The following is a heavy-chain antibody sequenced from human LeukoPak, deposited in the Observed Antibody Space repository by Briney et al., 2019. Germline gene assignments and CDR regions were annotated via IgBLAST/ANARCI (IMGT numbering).Heavy chain of an antibody. Sequence: GRSLRLSCAASGFTFSSYAMHWVRQAPGKGLEYVSAISSNGGSTYYANSVKGRFTISRDNSKNTLYLQMGSLRAEDMAVYYCARVRDGYDYWGQGTLVTVSS. CDR1: GFTFSSYA. CDR2: ISSNGGST. J-gene: IGHJ4*02. CDR3: ARVRDGYDY. D-gene: IGHD5-24*01. V-gene: IGHV3-64*01.